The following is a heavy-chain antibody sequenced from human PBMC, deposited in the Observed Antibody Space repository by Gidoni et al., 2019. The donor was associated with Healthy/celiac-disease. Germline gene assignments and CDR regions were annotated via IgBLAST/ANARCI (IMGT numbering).Heavy chain of an antibody. V-gene: IGHV4-4*07. CDR3: ARASSRYCSGGSCYAFDY. D-gene: IGHD2-15*01. Sequence: QVQLQESGPGLVKPSETLSLTCTVSGGSISSYYWSWIRQPAGKGLEWIGRIYTSGSTNYNPSLKSRVTMSVDTSKNQFSLKLSSVTAADTAVYYCARASSRYCSGGSCYAFDYWGQGTLVTVSS. CDR2: IYTSGST. J-gene: IGHJ4*02. CDR1: GGSISSYY.